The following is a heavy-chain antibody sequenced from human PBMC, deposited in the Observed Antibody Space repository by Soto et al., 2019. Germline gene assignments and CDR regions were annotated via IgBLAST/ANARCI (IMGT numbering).Heavy chain of an antibody. J-gene: IGHJ5*02. CDR2: IYYSGST. CDR1: GGSIRSYY. V-gene: IGHV4-59*01. Sequence: PSETLSLTSTVSGGSIRSYYWSWIRQPPGKGLEWIGYIYYSGSTNYNPSLKSRVTISVDTSENQFSLKLSSVAAADTAVYYCAAYYNGWGSYYMGQNWFAPGGQGTLVTVSS. D-gene: IGHD3-10*01. CDR3: AAYYNGWGSYYMGQNWFAP.